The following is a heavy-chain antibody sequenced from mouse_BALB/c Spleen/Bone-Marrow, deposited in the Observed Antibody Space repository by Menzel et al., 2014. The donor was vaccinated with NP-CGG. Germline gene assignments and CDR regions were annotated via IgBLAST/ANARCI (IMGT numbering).Heavy chain of an antibody. V-gene: IGHV4-1*02. CDR3: ARLSYYGRFAY. CDR2: INPDSTTI. Sequence: EVQGVESGGGLVQPGGSLKLSCAASGFDFSGYWMSWVRRAPGKGLEWIGEINPDSTTINYAPSRKDKFIISRDNAKNTLFRQMSKVRYEDTALYYCARLSYYGRFAYWGQGTLVTVSA. CDR1: GFDFSGYW. D-gene: IGHD1-1*01. J-gene: IGHJ3*01.